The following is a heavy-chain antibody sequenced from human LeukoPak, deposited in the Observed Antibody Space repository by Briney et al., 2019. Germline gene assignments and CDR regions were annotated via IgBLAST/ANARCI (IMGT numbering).Heavy chain of an antibody. J-gene: IGHJ4*02. Sequence: GRSLRLSCAASGFTFDDYAMHWVRQAPGKGLEWVSGISWNSGSIGYADSVKGRFTISRDNAKNSLYLQMNSLRAEDTASYYCAKFSSSNPYWGQGTLVTVSS. V-gene: IGHV3-9*01. D-gene: IGHD6-6*01. CDR1: GFTFDDYA. CDR3: AKFSSSNPY. CDR2: ISWNSGSI.